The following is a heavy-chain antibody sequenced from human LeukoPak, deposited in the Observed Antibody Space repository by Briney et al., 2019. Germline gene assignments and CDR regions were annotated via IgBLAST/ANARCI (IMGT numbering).Heavy chain of an antibody. J-gene: IGHJ4*02. CDR1: GYTFTGYY. V-gene: IGHV1-46*01. CDR2: INPSGGST. CDR3: ARESDTEGLDY. Sequence: ASVKVSCKASGYTFTGYYMHWVRHAPGQGLEWMGIINPSGGSTSYAQKFQGRVTMTRDTSTSTVYMELSSLRSEDTAVYYCARESDTEGLDYWGQGTLVTVSS.